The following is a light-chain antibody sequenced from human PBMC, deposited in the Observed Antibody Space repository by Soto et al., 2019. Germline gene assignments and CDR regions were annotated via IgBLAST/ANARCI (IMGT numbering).Light chain of an antibody. V-gene: IGLV2-11*01. CDR3: CSFTGSYTWV. Sequence: QSALTQPRSVSGSPGQSVTISCTGTSSDVGGYNHVSWYQQHPGKAAKLMIYDVNKRPSGVPDRFSGSKSGNTASLSISGLQAEDEADYYCCSFTGSYTWVFGGGTKLTVL. CDR1: SSDVGGYNH. CDR2: DVN. J-gene: IGLJ3*02.